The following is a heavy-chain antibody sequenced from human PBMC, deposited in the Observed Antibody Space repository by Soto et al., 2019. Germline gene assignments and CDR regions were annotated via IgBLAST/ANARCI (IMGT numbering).Heavy chain of an antibody. D-gene: IGHD2-21*02. CDR1: GGSISSGGYY. V-gene: IGHV4-31*03. CDR3: ARATYCGGDGYPNYYYYGMDV. J-gene: IGHJ6*02. CDR2: IYYSGST. Sequence: QVQLQESGPGLVKPSQTLSLTCTVSGGSISSGGYYWSWIRQHPGKGLEWIGYIYYSGSTYYNPSPKRRVTIPVDTSKNQFSLKLSSVTAADTAVYYCARATYCGGDGYPNYYYYGMDVWGQGTTVTVSS.